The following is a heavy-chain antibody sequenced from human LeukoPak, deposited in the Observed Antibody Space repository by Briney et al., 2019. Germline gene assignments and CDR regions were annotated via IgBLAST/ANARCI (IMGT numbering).Heavy chain of an antibody. CDR2: ISSSSSTI. J-gene: IGHJ6*03. CDR3: ARCDCSGGSCYSGARGGLYYMDV. Sequence: GGSLRLSCAASGFTFSSYSMNWVRQAPGKGLEWVSYISSSSSTIYYADSAKGRFTISRDNAKNSLYLQMTSLRAEDTAVYYCARCDCSGGSCYSGARGGLYYMDVWGKGTTVTVSS. V-gene: IGHV3-48*01. CDR1: GFTFSSYS. D-gene: IGHD2-15*01.